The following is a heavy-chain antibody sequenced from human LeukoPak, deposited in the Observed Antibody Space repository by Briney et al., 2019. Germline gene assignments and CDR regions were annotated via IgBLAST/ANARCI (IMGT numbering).Heavy chain of an antibody. D-gene: IGHD3-10*01. CDR3: AREGYYGSGSYYKY. CDR1: GGSISSYY. Sequence: PSETLSLTCTVSGGSISSYYWSWIRQPPGKGLEWIGYIYYSGSTNYNPSLKSRVTISVDTSKNQFSLKLSSVTAADTAVYYCAREGYYGSGSYYKYWGQGTLVTVSS. V-gene: IGHV4-59*01. J-gene: IGHJ4*02. CDR2: IYYSGST.